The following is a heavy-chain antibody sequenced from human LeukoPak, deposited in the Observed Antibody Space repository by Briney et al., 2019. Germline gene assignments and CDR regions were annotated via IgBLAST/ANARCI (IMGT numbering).Heavy chain of an antibody. CDR2: ISSSSSYI. CDR3: ARDHCSSTSCYTGPNWFHP. J-gene: IGHJ5*02. Sequence: GGSLRLSCAASGFTFSSYSMNWVRQAPGKGLECVSSISSSSSYIYYADSVKGRFTISRDNAKNSLYLQMNSLRAEDTAVYYCARDHCSSTSCYTGPNWFHPWGQGTLVTVSS. CDR1: GFTFSSYS. D-gene: IGHD2-2*02. V-gene: IGHV3-21*01.